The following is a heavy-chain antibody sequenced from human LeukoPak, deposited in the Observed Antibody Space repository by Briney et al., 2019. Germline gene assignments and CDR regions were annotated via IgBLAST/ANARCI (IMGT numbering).Heavy chain of an antibody. Sequence: GGSLRLAWAASGFTFSNYGMNWVRQAPGKGLEWDSGISGSGGTTYYADSVKGRFTISRDNSKNSLSLQVSSLRAEDTAVYYCARDRAGAQNWVALDPWGQGTLVTVSS. J-gene: IGHJ5*02. D-gene: IGHD7-27*01. CDR3: ARDRAGAQNWVALDP. CDR2: ISGSGGTT. V-gene: IGHV3-23*01. CDR1: GFTFSNYG.